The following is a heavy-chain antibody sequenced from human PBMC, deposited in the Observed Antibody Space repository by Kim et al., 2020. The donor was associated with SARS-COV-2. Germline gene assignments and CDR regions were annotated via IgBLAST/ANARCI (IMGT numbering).Heavy chain of an antibody. CDR1: GGSISYYY. CDR3: ARLSSSSNSSSSFDP. J-gene: IGHJ5*02. V-gene: IGHV4-59*08. Sequence: SETLSLTCAVSGGSISYYYWSWIRQPPGKGLEWIGYIYYSGSTNYNPSLKSRVTISVDTSKNQFSLKLSSVTAADTAVYYCARLSSSSNSSSSFDPWGQG. CDR2: IYYSGST. D-gene: IGHD2-2*01.